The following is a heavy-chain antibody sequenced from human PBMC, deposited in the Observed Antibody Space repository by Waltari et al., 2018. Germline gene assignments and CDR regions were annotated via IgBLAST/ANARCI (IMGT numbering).Heavy chain of an antibody. CDR2: IIPIFGTA. J-gene: IGHJ4*02. CDR1: VGPSSSNA. D-gene: IGHD3-10*01. CDR3: ARDGGGY. Sequence: QVQLVQSGAEVKKPGSPVKVSCKASVGPSSSNAISWVRQAPGQGREWMGGIIPIFGTANYAQKFQRRVTITAAESTSTAYMGLSSLRSEDTAVYYGARDGGGYWGQGTLVTVSS. V-gene: IGHV1-69*12.